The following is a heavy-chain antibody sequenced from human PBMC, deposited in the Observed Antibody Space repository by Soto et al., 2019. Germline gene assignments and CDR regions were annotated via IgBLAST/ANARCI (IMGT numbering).Heavy chain of an antibody. D-gene: IGHD2-2*01. Sequence: ASVKVSCKASGYTFTSYGISWVRQAPGQGLVWMGWISAYNGNTNYAQKLQGRVTMTTDTSTSTAYMELRSLRSDDTAVYYCARDRMRGYCSSTSCYGGYFDYWGQGTLVTVSS. CDR3: ARDRMRGYCSSTSCYGGYFDY. V-gene: IGHV1-18*01. CDR2: ISAYNGNT. CDR1: GYTFTSYG. J-gene: IGHJ4*02.